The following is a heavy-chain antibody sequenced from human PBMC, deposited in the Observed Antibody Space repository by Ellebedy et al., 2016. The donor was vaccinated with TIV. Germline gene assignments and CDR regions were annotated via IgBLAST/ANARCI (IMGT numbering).Heavy chain of an antibody. D-gene: IGHD6-6*01. CDR3: ARPHRSSSSLFDD. CDR1: GYSFTNSW. CDR2: IDSSDSYS. V-gene: IGHV5-10-1*01. Sequence: PGGSLRLSCKTSGYSFTNSWISWVRQVPGKGLEWMGRIDSSDSYSNYSPSFRGHVTFSVDKSITTAYLQWSSLKASDTAMYYCARPHRSSSSLFDDWGQGTLITVSS. J-gene: IGHJ4*02.